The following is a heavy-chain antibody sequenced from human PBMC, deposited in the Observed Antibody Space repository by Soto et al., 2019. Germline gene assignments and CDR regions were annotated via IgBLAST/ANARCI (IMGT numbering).Heavy chain of an antibody. CDR3: ARLVYDPRLNYNYFDF. Sequence: KPSETLSLTCAVSGGSLTSGNCLTLFRQAAKRVLEYIGEIFHDGTANYYPSFERRVAMSVDTSRNQFSLKLPSVTAAGTAVYFCARLVYDPRLNYNYFDFWGPGTLVTVSS. V-gene: IGHV4-4*02. D-gene: IGHD3-10*01. CDR1: GGSLTSGNC. J-gene: IGHJ4*02. CDR2: IFHDGTA.